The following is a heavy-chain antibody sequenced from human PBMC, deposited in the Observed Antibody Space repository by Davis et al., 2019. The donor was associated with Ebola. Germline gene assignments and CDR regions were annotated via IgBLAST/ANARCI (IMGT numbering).Heavy chain of an antibody. Sequence: GSLRLSCSASGFTFSSYNMNWVRQAPGKGLEWVSTLGTSADTYYADSVKGRFTISRDNSKNTLYLQMNGLRVEDTAIYYCAKDTSNIWFDIWGQGTNVTVSS. CDR3: AKDTSNIWFDI. CDR1: GFTFSSYN. CDR2: LGTSADT. V-gene: IGHV3-23*01. J-gene: IGHJ3*02. D-gene: IGHD1-26*01.